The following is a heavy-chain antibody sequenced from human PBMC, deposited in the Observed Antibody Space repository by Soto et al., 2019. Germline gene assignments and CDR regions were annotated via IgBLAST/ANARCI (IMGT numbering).Heavy chain of an antibody. CDR2: IYYSGST. CDR1: GGSIRSYY. CDR3: ARAHSSSSRIWFDP. D-gene: IGHD6-6*01. J-gene: IGHJ5*02. Sequence: PSETLSLTCTFSGGSIRSYYWSLLRQPPGKGLEWIGYIYYSGSTNYNPSLKSRVTISVDTSKNQFSLKLSSVTAADTAVYYCARAHSSSSRIWFDPWGQGTLVTVSS. V-gene: IGHV4-59*01.